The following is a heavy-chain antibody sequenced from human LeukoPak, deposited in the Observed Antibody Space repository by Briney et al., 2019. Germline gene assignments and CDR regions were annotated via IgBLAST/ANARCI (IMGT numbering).Heavy chain of an antibody. V-gene: IGHV5-51*01. CDR2: TYSGGSDT. J-gene: IGHJ4*02. CDR3: ARLYCSGSTCYMGVDY. CDR1: GYSLTSYW. Sequence: GESLKISCKGSGYSLTSYWIALVRQMPGKGLEWMGITYSGGSDTRYSPSFQGQVTISVDKSINTAYLQWSSLKASDTAMYYRARLYCSGSTCYMGVDYWGQGTLVTVSS. D-gene: IGHD2-15*01.